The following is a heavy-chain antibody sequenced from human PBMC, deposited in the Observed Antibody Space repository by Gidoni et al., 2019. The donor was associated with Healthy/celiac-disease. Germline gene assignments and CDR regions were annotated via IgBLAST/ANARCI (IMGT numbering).Heavy chain of an antibody. Sequence: QVQLVESGGGVVQPGRSLRRACAASGFTFSTCGMHWVRQAPGKGLEWVAVISYDGSNKYYADSVKGRFTSSRDNSKNTLYLQMNSLRAEDTAVYYCAKVGRWHTVDYWGQGTLVTVSS. V-gene: IGHV3-30*18. J-gene: IGHJ4*02. CDR3: AKVGRWHTVDY. D-gene: IGHD1-26*01. CDR1: GFTFSTCG. CDR2: ISYDGSNK.